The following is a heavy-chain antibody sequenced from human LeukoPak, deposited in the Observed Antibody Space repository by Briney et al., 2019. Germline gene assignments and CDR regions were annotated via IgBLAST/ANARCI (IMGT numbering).Heavy chain of an antibody. J-gene: IGHJ4*02. CDR1: GGSISSYY. D-gene: IGHD1-26*01. CDR2: IYYSGST. V-gene: IGHV4-59*08. Sequence: SETLSLTCTVSGGSISSYYWSWIRQPPGKGLEWIGYIYYSGSTKYNPSLKSRVTISVDTSKNQFSLKLSSVTAADTAVYYCASQIVGAPRQFDYWGQGTLVTVSS. CDR3: ASQIVGAPRQFDY.